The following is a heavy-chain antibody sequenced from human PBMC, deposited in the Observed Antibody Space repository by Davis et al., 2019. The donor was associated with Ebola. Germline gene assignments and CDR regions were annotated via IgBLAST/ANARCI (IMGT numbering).Heavy chain of an antibody. CDR3: ARGREVPYYIPFDY. CDR1: GGSISSYY. D-gene: IGHD1-26*01. CDR2: IYYSGST. J-gene: IGHJ4*02. Sequence: SETLSLTCTVSGGSISSYYWSWIRQPPGKGLEWIGYIYYSGSTNYNPSLKSRVTISVDTSNNQFSLKLSSVTAADTAVYYCARGREVPYYIPFDYWGQGTLVTVSS. V-gene: IGHV4-59*12.